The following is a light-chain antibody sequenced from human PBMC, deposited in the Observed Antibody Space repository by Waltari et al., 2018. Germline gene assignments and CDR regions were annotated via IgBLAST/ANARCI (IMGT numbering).Light chain of an antibody. CDR1: SSDVGGYNF. V-gene: IGLV2-23*02. Sequence: QSALTQPASVSGSPGQSITISCTGTSSDVGGYNFVSWYQQHPGKAPKLMIYEVSNRPSGVSNRFSGSKSGNTASLTISGLQAEDEADYYCCSYAGSSTQVFGAGTKLTVL. CDR3: CSYAGSSTQV. CDR2: EVS. J-gene: IGLJ1*01.